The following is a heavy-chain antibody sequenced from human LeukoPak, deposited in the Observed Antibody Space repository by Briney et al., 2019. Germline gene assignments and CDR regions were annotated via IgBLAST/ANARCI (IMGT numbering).Heavy chain of an antibody. V-gene: IGHV3-30*04. CDR2: ISYDGSNK. CDR3: ARGGSPIYYYYMDV. CDR1: GFTFSSYA. D-gene: IGHD2-21*01. Sequence: PGGSLRLSCAASGFTFSSYAMHWVRQAPGKGREWGAVISYDGSNKYYADSVKGRFTISRDNSKNTLYLQMNSLRAEDTALYYCARGGSPIYYYYMDVWGKGTTVTVSS. J-gene: IGHJ6*03.